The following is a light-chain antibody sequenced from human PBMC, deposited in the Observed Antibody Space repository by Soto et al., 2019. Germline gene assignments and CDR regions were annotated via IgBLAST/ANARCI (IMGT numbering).Light chain of an antibody. CDR3: HQYGSSPGT. J-gene: IGKJ1*01. CDR2: GAS. V-gene: IGKV3-20*01. Sequence: EIVLTQSPGTLSLSPGERATLSCRASQSVSSNYLAWYLQKPGQAPILLIYGASTRATGIPGRFSGSGSGTDFTLTISRLEPDDFAVYYCHQYGSSPGTFGQGTKVDIK. CDR1: QSVSSNY.